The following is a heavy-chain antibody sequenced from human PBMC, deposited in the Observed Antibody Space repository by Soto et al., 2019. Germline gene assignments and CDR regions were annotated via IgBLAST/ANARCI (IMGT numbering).Heavy chain of an antibody. CDR3: ARVRGHCSSTSCSNKYYYYMDV. V-gene: IGHV3-21*01. J-gene: IGHJ6*03. CDR2: ISSSSSYI. D-gene: IGHD2-2*01. CDR1: GFTFSSYS. Sequence: PGGSLRLSCAASGFTFSSYSMNWVRQAPGKGLEWVSSISSSSSYIYYADSVKGRFTISRDNAKNSLYLQMNSLRAEDTAVYYCARVRGHCSSTSCSNKYYYYMDVWGKGTTVTVSS.